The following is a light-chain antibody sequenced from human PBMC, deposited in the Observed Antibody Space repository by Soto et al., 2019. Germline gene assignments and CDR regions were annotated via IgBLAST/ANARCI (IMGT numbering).Light chain of an antibody. CDR3: QQCGSSPWT. CDR2: GAS. CDR1: QSVSSTY. V-gene: IGKV3-20*01. J-gene: IGKJ1*01. Sequence: EIVLTQSPGTLSLSPGERATLSCRASQSVSSTYLAWYQQKPGQAPGLLLYGASNRASGIPDRFAGSGSGTDFTLTISRLEPEDFAVYYCQQCGSSPWTFGQGTKVEIK.